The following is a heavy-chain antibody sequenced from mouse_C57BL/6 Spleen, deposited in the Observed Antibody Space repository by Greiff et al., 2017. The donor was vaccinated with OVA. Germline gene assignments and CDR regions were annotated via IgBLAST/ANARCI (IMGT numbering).Heavy chain of an antibody. CDR2: IYPGGGYT. D-gene: IGHD1-1*01. V-gene: IGHV1-63*01. J-gene: IGHJ4*01. CDR1: GYTFTNYW. Sequence: QVQLQQSGAELVRPGTSVKMSCKASGYTFTNYWIGWAKQRPGHGLEWIGDIYPGGGYTTYNEKFKGKATLTADKSSSTAYMQFSSLTSEDSAIYDCARSGGSSYYYAMDYWGQGTSVTVSS. CDR3: ARSGGSSYYYAMDY.